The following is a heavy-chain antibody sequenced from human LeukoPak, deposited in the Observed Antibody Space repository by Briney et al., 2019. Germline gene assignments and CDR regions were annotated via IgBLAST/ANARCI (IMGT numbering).Heavy chain of an antibody. Sequence: SETLSLTCAVYGGSFSGYYWSWIRQPPGKGLEWIGEINHSGSTNYNPSLKSRVTISVDTSKNQFSLKLSSVTAADTAVYYCAGDTITMVRGVIDYWGQGTLVTASS. J-gene: IGHJ4*02. V-gene: IGHV4-34*01. D-gene: IGHD3-10*01. CDR2: INHSGST. CDR3: AGDTITMVRGVIDY. CDR1: GGSFSGYY.